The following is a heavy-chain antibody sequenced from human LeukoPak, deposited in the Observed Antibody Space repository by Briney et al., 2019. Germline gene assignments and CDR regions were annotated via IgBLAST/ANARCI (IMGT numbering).Heavy chain of an antibody. Sequence: SETLSLTCAVSGGSTSSGGYSWSWIRQPPGKGLEWIGYIYHSGSTYYNPSLKSRVTISVDRSKNQFSLKLSSVTAADTAVYYCARAPNGYCSSTSCDDAFDIWGQGTMVTVSS. CDR2: IYHSGST. CDR1: GGSTSSGGYS. D-gene: IGHD2-2*03. CDR3: ARAPNGYCSSTSCDDAFDI. V-gene: IGHV4-30-2*01. J-gene: IGHJ3*02.